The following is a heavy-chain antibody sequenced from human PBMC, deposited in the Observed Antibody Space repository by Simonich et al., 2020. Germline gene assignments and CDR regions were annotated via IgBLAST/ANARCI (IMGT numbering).Heavy chain of an antibody. CDR2: NSTDNSNQ. J-gene: IGHJ4*02. CDR1: GYTFTSYG. V-gene: IGHV1-18*01. CDR3: ARDQGGRAAAATDY. D-gene: IGHD6-13*01. Sequence: QVQLVQSGAEVKKPGASVKVSCKASGYTFTSYGISWVRQAPGQGLEWMDVNSTDNSNQNYARKLQGRVTITTDTSTSTAYMELRSLRSDDTAVYYCARDQGGRAAAATDYWGQGTLVTVSS.